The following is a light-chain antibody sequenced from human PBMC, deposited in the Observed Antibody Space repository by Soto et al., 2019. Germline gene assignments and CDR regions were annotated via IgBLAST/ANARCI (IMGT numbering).Light chain of an antibody. CDR2: GAS. CDR3: QQYSIWRT. Sequence: EIGMTQYQATLSVSPGERATLSCRASQSVSSNLAWYQQKPGQAPRLLIYGASTRATGIPARFSGSGSGTEFTLTISSLQSEDFAVYYCQQYSIWRTFGQVSKV. CDR1: QSVSSN. V-gene: IGKV3-15*01. J-gene: IGKJ1*01.